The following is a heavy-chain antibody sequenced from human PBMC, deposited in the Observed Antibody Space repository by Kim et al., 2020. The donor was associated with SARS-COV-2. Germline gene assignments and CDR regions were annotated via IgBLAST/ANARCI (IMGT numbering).Heavy chain of an antibody. J-gene: IGHJ4*02. CDR1: GYTFTSYY. D-gene: IGHD3-22*01. Sequence: ASVKVSCKASGYTFTSYYMHWVRQAPGQGLEWRGIINPSGGSTSYAQKFQGRVTMTRDTSTSTVYMELSSLRSEDTAVYYCARSEGYDSSGYYSGRDYWGQGTLVTVSS. V-gene: IGHV1-46*01. CDR2: INPSGGST. CDR3: ARSEGYDSSGYYSGRDY.